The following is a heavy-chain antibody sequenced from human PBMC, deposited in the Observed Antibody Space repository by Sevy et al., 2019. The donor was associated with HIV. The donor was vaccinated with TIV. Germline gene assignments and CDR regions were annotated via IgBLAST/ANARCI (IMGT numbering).Heavy chain of an antibody. J-gene: IGHJ4*02. V-gene: IGHV4-59*08. Sequence: SETLSLTCTVSGGSITSLYWNWIRRPPGKGLEWIANIYYNGHINYNPSLKRRVTLSLDTSKNQFSLRLSSVTAADTAMYYCAGENAWGRGYSWGQRTLVTVSS. CDR1: GGSITSLY. CDR2: IYYNGHI. CDR3: AGENAWGRGYS. D-gene: IGHD1-26*01.